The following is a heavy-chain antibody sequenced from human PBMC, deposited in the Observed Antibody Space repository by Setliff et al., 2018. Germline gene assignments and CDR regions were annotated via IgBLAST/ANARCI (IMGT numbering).Heavy chain of an antibody. CDR1: GASITDSY. CDR3: AMGTHSSTWYEIGGFQF. J-gene: IGHJ3*01. V-gene: IGHV4-59*08. D-gene: IGHD6-13*01. CDR2: IHYSGST. Sequence: SETLSLTCSVSGASITDSYWNWIRQPPGKGLEWVGYIHYSGSTSYNPSLKSRLTMSVDTSKNQFSLKLTSVTAADTAVYYCAMGTHSSTWYEIGGFQFWGQGAMVTVSS.